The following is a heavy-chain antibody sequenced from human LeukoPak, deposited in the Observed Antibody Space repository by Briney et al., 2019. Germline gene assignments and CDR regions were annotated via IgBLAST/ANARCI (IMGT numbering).Heavy chain of an antibody. CDR2: IWYDGSNK. Sequence: GGSLRLSCAVSGFTFSSCGMHWVRQAPGKGLEWVAVIWYDGSNKYYADSVKGRFTISRDNSKNTLYLQMNSLRAEDTAVYYCARGPGIAAAGTDYWGQGTLVTVSS. D-gene: IGHD6-13*01. J-gene: IGHJ4*02. CDR1: GFTFSSCG. V-gene: IGHV3-33*01. CDR3: ARGPGIAAAGTDY.